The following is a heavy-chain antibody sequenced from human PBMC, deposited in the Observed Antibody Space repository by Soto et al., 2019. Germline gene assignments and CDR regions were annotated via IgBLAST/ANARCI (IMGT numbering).Heavy chain of an antibody. Sequence: SVKVSCKASGFTFTSSAMQWVRQARGQRLEWIGWIVVGSGNTNYAQKFQERVTITRDMSTSTAYMELSSLRSEDTAVYYCAARTHCSSTSCYRLVDYWGQGTLVTVSS. D-gene: IGHD2-2*01. V-gene: IGHV1-58*02. CDR2: IVVGSGNT. J-gene: IGHJ4*02. CDR3: AARTHCSSTSCYRLVDY. CDR1: GFTFTSSA.